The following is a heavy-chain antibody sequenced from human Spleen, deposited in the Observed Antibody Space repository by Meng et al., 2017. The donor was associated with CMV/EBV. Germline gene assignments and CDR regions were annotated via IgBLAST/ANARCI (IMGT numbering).Heavy chain of an antibody. D-gene: IGHD5-12*01. J-gene: IGHJ4*02. CDR2: IYPDTGGT. CDR1: GYIFTGYY. V-gene: IGHV1-2*02. CDR3: ARGRKYSGYYLTY. Sequence: CKTSGYIFTGYYIHWLRQAPGQGLEWMGWIYPDTGGTNFAQRFQGRVSMTRDTSISTAYMELTSLRSDDTAVFYCARGRKYSGYYLTYWGQGTLVTVSS.